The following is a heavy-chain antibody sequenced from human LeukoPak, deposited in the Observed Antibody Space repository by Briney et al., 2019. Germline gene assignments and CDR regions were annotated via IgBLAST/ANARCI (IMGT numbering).Heavy chain of an antibody. D-gene: IGHD6-19*01. CDR3: ARTLGLAGKVFLDY. J-gene: IGHJ4*02. V-gene: IGHV4-39*01. Sequence: SETLSLTCTVSGGSIGSGDYYWGWIRQPPGKGLEWIGDIFYSGSTHYNPSLKGRVTISIDTSKNQFSLRLSSVTAADTAVYYCARTLGLAGKVFLDYWGQGTLVTVSS. CDR1: GGSIGSGDYY. CDR2: IFYSGST.